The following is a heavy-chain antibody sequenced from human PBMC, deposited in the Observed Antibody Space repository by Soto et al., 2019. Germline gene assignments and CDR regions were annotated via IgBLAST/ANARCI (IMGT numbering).Heavy chain of an antibody. CDR3: ARDTQDDFWSGYYRDY. CDR1: GFTFSSYS. V-gene: IGHV3-48*02. J-gene: IGHJ4*02. CDR2: ISSSSSTI. D-gene: IGHD3-3*01. Sequence: GGSLRLSCAASGFTFSSYSVNWVRQAPGKGLEWVSYISSSSSTIYYADSVKGRFTISRDNAKNSLYLQMNSLRDEDTVVYYCARDTQDDFWSGYYRDYWGQGTLVTVSS.